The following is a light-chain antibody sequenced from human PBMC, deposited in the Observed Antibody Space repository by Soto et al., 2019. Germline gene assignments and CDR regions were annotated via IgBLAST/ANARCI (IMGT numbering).Light chain of an antibody. CDR3: HHVNCNPWT. CDR1: QTIRRW. Sequence: DIEMTQSPSTLSASVGDRVTITCRASQTIRRWLAWYQQRPGKAPKVLIYDASTLESGVPARFSGSGSETEFTLTLSILQPEDSATYYFHHVNCNPWTFGQGTKAEMK. CDR2: DAS. V-gene: IGKV1-5*01. J-gene: IGKJ1*01.